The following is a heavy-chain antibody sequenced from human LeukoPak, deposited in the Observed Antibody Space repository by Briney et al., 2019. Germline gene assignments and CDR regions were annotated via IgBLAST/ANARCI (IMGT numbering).Heavy chain of an antibody. V-gene: IGHV3-30-3*01. CDR3: ASPPPYCSSTSCYPGYAFDI. CDR1: GFTFSSYA. Sequence: GGSLRLSCAASGFTFSSYAMHWVRQAPGKGLEWVAVISYDGSNRYYADSVKGRFTISRDNSKNTLYLQMNSLRAEDTAVYYCASPPPYCSSTSCYPGYAFDIWGQGTMVTVSS. J-gene: IGHJ3*02. CDR2: ISYDGSNR. D-gene: IGHD2-2*01.